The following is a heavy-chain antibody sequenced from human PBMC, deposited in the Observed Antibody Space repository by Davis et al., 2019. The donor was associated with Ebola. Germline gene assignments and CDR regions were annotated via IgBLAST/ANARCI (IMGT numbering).Heavy chain of an antibody. CDR2: INPSGGST. J-gene: IGHJ5*02. V-gene: IGHV1-46*01. CDR1: GYTFTSYY. D-gene: IGHD2-2*01. Sequence: ASVKVSCKASGYTFTSYYMHWVRQAPGQGLEWMGIINPSGGSTSYAQKFQGRVTMTRDTSTSTVYMELSSLRSEDTAVYYCARDYCSSTSCRPPAHWFDPWGQRTLVTVSS. CDR3: ARDYCSSTSCRPPAHWFDP.